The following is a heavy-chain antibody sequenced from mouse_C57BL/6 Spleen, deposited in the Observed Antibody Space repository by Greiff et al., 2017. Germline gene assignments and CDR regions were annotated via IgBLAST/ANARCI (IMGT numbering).Heavy chain of an antibody. J-gene: IGHJ4*01. CDR2: IDPSDSYT. Sequence: QVQLQQPGAELVMPGASVKLSCKASGYTFTSYWMHWVKQRPGQGLAWTGEIDPSDSYTNYNQKFKGKATLTVDKSSSTAYMQLSSLTSEDSAVYYCAGQVTNYAMDYWGQGTSVTVSS. CDR3: AGQVTNYAMDY. D-gene: IGHD2-2*01. CDR1: GYTFTSYW. V-gene: IGHV1-69*01.